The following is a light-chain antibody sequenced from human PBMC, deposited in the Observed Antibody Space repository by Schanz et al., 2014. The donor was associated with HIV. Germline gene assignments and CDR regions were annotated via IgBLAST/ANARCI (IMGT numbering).Light chain of an antibody. V-gene: IGLV2-14*03. CDR1: SSDVGGYNY. CDR2: DVS. J-gene: IGLJ1*01. Sequence: QSALTQPASVSGSPGQSITISCTGTSSDVGGYNYVSWYQHHPGKAPKLVIYDVSNRPSGVSNRFSGSKSGNTASLTISGLQADDEADYYCTSYASRRSMVFGTGTKLTVL. CDR3: TSYASRRSMV.